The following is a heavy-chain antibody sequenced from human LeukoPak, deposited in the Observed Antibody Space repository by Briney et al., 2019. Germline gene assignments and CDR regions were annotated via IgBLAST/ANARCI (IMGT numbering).Heavy chain of an antibody. V-gene: IGHV4-4*07. J-gene: IGHJ3*02. CDR1: GGSISSYY. D-gene: IGHD3-10*01. CDR3: ARGPITMVRGAFDI. CDR2: IYTSGST. Sequence: SETLSLTCTVSGGSISSYYWSWIRQPAGKGLEWIGRIYTSGSTNYNPSLKSRVIMSVDTPKNQFSLKLSSVTDADTAVYYCARGPITMVRGAFDIWGQGTMVTASS.